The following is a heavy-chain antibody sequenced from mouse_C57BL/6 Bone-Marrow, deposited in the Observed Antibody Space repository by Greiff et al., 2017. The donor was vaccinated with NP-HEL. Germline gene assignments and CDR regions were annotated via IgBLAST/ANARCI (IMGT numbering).Heavy chain of an antibody. CDR1: GYSFTSYG. V-gene: IGHV2-2*01. J-gene: IGHJ4*01. Sequence: VLLVESGPGLVQPSPCLSITCKVSGYSFTSYGVHWVSQSPGQGLEWLGVIWRGGGTDYNAAFISSLSISNDNAKSQVFVRMDSRQTDDAAIYYCCRNLWLAMDYWGQGTSVTVSS. CDR2: IWRGGGT. CDR3: CRNLWLAMDY.